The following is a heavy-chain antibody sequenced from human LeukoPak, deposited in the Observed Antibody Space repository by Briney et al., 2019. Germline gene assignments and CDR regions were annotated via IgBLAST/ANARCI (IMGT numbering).Heavy chain of an antibody. CDR1: GFIFSFYC. D-gene: IGHD3-22*01. V-gene: IGHV3-74*01. CDR3: ARGLVHDTSGYYSDY. Sequence: PGGSLRLSCAASGFIFSFYCMHWVRQAPGKGPMWVSRICPDGTGISYADSVKARFTISRDNAKNTLYLQMNSLRAEDTAVYYCARGLVHDTSGYYSDYWGQGTLVTVSS. J-gene: IGHJ4*02. CDR2: ICPDGTGI.